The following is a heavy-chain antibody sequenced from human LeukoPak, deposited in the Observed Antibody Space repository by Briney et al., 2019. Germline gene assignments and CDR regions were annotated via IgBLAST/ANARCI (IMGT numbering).Heavy chain of an antibody. V-gene: IGHV1-24*01. CDR2: FDPENDET. CDR3: ARGPIGAPDYYFDY. CDR1: GDTLSETS. D-gene: IGHD3-10*01. Sequence: GASAKVSCKVSGDTLSETSMYWGRHAPGERLEWMGRFDPENDETIYAQKFQGRVTMTEDTSTDTAYMELRSLRPEAPAVYFGARGPIGAPDYYFDYGGQGTLVTVSS. J-gene: IGHJ4*02.